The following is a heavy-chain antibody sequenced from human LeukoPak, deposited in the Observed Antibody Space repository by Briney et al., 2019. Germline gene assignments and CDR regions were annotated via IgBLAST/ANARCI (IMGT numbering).Heavy chain of an antibody. J-gene: IGHJ6*02. CDR1: GFTFSSYW. CDR3: ARGGGLDV. Sequence: GGSLRLSCAASGFTFSSYWMNWARQAPGTGLEWVASINHNGNVNYYVDSVKGRFTISRDNAKNSLYLQMSTLRAEDTAVYFCARGGGLDVWGQGATVTVSS. CDR2: INHNGNVN. V-gene: IGHV3-7*03. D-gene: IGHD3-16*01.